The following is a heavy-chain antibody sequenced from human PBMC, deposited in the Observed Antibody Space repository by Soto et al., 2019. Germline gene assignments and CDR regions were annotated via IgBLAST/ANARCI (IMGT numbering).Heavy chain of an antibody. D-gene: IGHD2-2*01. J-gene: IGHJ3*02. Sequence: ASVKVSCKASGYTFTGYYMHWVRQAPGQGLEWMGWINPNSGGTNYAQKFQGWVTMTRDTSISTAYMELSRLRSDDTAVYYCVRDRAYCSSTSCYSGAFDIWGQGTMVTVSS. CDR1: GYTFTGYY. CDR3: VRDRAYCSSTSCYSGAFDI. CDR2: INPNSGGT. V-gene: IGHV1-2*04.